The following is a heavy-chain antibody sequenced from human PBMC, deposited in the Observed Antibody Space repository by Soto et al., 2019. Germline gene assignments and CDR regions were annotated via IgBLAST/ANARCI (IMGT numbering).Heavy chain of an antibody. J-gene: IGHJ4*02. V-gene: IGHV1-18*01. CDR3: AREFGVVVPDANFDY. CDR2: ISAYNGNT. D-gene: IGHD2-2*01. Sequence: ASVKVSCKASGYTFTSYGISWVRQAPGQGLEWMGWISAYNGNTNYAQKLQGRVTMTTDTSTSTAYMELRSLRSDDTAVYYCAREFGVVVPDANFDYWGQGTLVTVAS. CDR1: GYTFTSYG.